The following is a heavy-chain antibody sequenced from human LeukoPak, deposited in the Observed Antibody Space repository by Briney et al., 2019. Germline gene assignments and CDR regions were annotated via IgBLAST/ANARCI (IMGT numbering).Heavy chain of an antibody. D-gene: IGHD6-13*01. V-gene: IGHV4-59*08. CDR2: MHYSGSS. Sequence: PSETLSLTCTVSGGSISSSFCSWIRQPPGKGLEWIAYMHYSGSSNYNPSLKSRVSMSLDTPKNRFSLKLSSVTAADTAVYYCARMAAAGPFDHWGQGILVTVSS. CDR1: GGSISSSF. J-gene: IGHJ4*02. CDR3: ARMAAAGPFDH.